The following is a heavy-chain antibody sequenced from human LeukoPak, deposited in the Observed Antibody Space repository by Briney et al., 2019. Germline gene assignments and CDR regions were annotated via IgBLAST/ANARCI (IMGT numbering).Heavy chain of an antibody. CDR3: AKGYYDFWSGYISPFDY. CDR2: ISYDGSNK. J-gene: IGHJ4*02. CDR1: GFTFSSYA. Sequence: PGGSLRLSCAASGFTFSSYAMHRVRQAPGKGLEWVAVISYDGSNKYYADSVKGRFTISRDNSKNTLYLQMNSLRAEDTAVYYCAKGYYDFWSGYISPFDYWGQGTLVTVSS. D-gene: IGHD3-3*01. V-gene: IGHV3-30-3*01.